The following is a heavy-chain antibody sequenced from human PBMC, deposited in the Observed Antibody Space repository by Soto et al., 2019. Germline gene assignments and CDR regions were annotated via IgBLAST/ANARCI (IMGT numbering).Heavy chain of an antibody. Sequence: PGGSLRLSCAASGFTFSTYVMAWVRQGPGRGLEWVSGISASGSNDFYTDSVKGRFIISRDDAKNTLYLQMNSLRVDDTALYFCAKGDSDYYFDSLGQGTLVTVSS. D-gene: IGHD4-4*01. CDR2: ISASGSND. CDR3: AKGDSDYYFDS. CDR1: GFTFSTYV. V-gene: IGHV3-23*01. J-gene: IGHJ4*02.